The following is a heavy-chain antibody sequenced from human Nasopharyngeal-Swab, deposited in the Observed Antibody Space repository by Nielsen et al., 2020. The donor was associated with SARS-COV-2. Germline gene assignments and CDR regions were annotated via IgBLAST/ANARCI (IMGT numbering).Heavy chain of an antibody. V-gene: IGHV1-2*06. CDR2: INPNSGGT. J-gene: IGHJ4*02. CDR3: ARDRRVIAVAGTGLDY. Sequence: ASVTVSCKASGYTFTGYYMHWVRQAPGQGLEWMGRINPNSGGTNYAQKFQGRVTMTRDTSISTAYMELSRLRSDDTAVYYCARDRRVIAVAGTGLDYWGQGTLVTVSS. D-gene: IGHD6-19*01. CDR1: GYTFTGYY.